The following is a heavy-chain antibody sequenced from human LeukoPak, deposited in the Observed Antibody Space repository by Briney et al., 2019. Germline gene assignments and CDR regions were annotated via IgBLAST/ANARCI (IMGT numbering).Heavy chain of an antibody. Sequence: PGGSLRLSCAASGFTFPDSAMDWVRQAPGKGLEWVSGITGSGGCTFYADSVQGRFTISRDNSKNTLYLQMNSLSAEDTAVYYCAKDRGTMVYAGFDFWGQGTLVTVSS. D-gene: IGHD2-8*01. V-gene: IGHV3-23*01. CDR2: ITGSGGCT. J-gene: IGHJ4*02. CDR1: GFTFPDSA. CDR3: AKDRGTMVYAGFDF.